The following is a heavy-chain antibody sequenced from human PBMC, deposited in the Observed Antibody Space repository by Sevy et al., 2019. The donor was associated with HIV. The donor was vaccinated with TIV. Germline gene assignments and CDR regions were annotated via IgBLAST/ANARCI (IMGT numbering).Heavy chain of an antibody. CDR1: GASISSSGYY. V-gene: IGHV4-39*01. J-gene: IGHJ4*02. D-gene: IGHD6-19*01. CDR3: AGPKLTYSSGWHYFDY. Sequence: SETLSLTCTVSGASISSSGYYWGWIRQPPGKGLEWIASINFSGSTFYNLSLKSRVTISADTSKNQFSLKLRSVTAADTSIHYCAGPKLTYSSGWHYFDYWGQGTVVTVSS. CDR2: INFSGST.